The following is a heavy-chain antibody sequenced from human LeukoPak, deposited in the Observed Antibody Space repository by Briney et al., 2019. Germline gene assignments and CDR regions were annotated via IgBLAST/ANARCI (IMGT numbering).Heavy chain of an antibody. CDR3: ASSFYYDSRDY. V-gene: IGHV4-34*01. J-gene: IGHJ4*02. CDR1: VGSFSGYF. Sequence: SETLSLTCVVYVGSFSGYFWSWIRHPPGKGLEWIGEITPNGSTNYNPSLKSRVSISIDTSKKKLSLRLTSVTAADSAVYYCASSFYYDSRDYWGQGTLVTVSS. D-gene: IGHD3-22*01. CDR2: ITPNGST.